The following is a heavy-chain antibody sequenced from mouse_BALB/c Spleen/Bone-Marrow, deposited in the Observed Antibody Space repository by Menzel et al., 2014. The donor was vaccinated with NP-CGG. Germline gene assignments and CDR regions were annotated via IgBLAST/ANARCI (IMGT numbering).Heavy chain of an antibody. CDR1: GFSLSRYS. J-gene: IGHJ3*01. Sequence: VHLVESGPGLVAPSQSLSITCTVSGFSLSRYSIHWIRQPPGNGLEWLGMIWGGGSTDYNSALKSRLSISKNNSKSQVFLKMNSLQTDDTAIYYGARNLRDPFAYWGQGTLVTVSA. CDR2: IWGGGST. CDR3: ARNLRDPFAY. V-gene: IGHV2-6-4*01.